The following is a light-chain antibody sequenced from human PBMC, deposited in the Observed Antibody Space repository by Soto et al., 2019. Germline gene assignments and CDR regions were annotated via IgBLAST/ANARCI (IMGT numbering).Light chain of an antibody. CDR1: QGIGDT. V-gene: IGKV3-11*01. CDR3: QQRSNWPIS. Sequence: TQSQNSLTVSPFERGPLXCRSSQGIGDTLAWYQHKPGQTPRLLIYDTSARATGIPARFSGSGSGIDFTLAISSLEPEDFAVYYCQQRSNWPISFGQGTRLEIK. CDR2: DTS. J-gene: IGKJ5*01.